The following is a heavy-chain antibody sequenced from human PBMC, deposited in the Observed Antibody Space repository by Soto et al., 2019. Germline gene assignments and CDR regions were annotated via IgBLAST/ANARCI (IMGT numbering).Heavy chain of an antibody. CDR2: ISYDGSNK. J-gene: IGHJ1*01. CDR3: ARDLRPYGYYDSSGYYPTPAFQH. Sequence: QVQLVESGGGVVQPGRSLRLSCAASGFTFSSYAMHWVRQAPGKGLEWVAVISYDGSNKYYADSVKGRFTISRDNSKNTLYLQMNSLRAEDTAVYYCARDLRPYGYYDSSGYYPTPAFQHWGQGTLVTVSS. CDR1: GFTFSSYA. D-gene: IGHD3-22*01. V-gene: IGHV3-30-3*01.